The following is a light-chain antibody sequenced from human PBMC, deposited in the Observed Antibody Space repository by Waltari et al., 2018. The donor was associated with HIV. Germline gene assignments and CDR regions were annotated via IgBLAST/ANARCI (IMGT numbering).Light chain of an antibody. CDR3: QQYSSFPIT. J-gene: IGKJ2*01. V-gene: IGKV1-5*03. CDR2: KTS. Sequence: DIQMTQSPSTLSPSIGARVSITCRASHNVGTWLAWYQQKPAKAPSLLISKTSTLESGVPTNVSGSGSGTYFTLTISALRPDDFASYFCQQYSSFPITFGQGTKL. CDR1: HNVGTW.